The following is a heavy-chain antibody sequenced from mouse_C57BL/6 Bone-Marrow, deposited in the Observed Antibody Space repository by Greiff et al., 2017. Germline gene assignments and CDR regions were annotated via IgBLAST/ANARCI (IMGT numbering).Heavy chain of an antibody. V-gene: IGHV1-15*01. CDR3: TRGGYYGSSSYYAMDY. D-gene: IGHD1-1*01. J-gene: IGHJ4*01. CDR1: GYTFTDYE. CDR2: LDPETGGP. Sequence: VQLVESGAELVRPGASVTLSCKASGYTFTDYEMHWVKQTPVHGLEWIGALDPETGGPAYNQKFKDKAILTADKYSSTAYMELRSLTSEDSAVYYCTRGGYYGSSSYYAMDYGGQGTSVTVSS.